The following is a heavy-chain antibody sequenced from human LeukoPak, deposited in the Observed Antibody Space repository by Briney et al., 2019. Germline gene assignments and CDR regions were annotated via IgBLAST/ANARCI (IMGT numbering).Heavy chain of an antibody. D-gene: IGHD2-8*01. CDR3: ARGYCTNGVCYPFDY. J-gene: IGHJ4*02. CDR2: ISGSGGST. V-gene: IGHV3-23*01. Sequence: PGGSLRLSCAASGFTFSIYTMTWVRQAPGKGLEWVSGISGSGGSTYYADSVKGRFTISRDNSKNTLYLQMNSLRAEDTAVYYCARGYCTNGVCYPFDYWGQGTLVTVSS. CDR1: GFTFSIYT.